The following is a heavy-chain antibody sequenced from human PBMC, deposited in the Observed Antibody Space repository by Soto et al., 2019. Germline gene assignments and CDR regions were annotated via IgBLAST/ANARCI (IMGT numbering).Heavy chain of an antibody. CDR2: ISNSGVNT. J-gene: IGHJ5*01. CDR1: GFTFSRYG. D-gene: IGHD4-17*01. Sequence: PGGSLRLSCAASGFTFSRYGMAWVRQAPGKGLEWVSTISNSGVNTHYADSVKGRFTISRDNSKDTLFLQMNSLRVEDTAVYYCAKAEHTTVAPEMFDCWGQGPLVTVYS. V-gene: IGHV3-23*01. CDR3: AKAEHTTVAPEMFDC.